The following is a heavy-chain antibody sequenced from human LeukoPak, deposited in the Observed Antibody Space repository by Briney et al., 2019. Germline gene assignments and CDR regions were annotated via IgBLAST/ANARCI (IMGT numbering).Heavy chain of an antibody. CDR1: GGSISSGDYY. CDR3: AREEDDSSGSSFDY. V-gene: IGHV4-30-4*01. CDR2: IYYSGST. J-gene: IGHJ4*02. Sequence: SETLSLTCTVSGGSISSGDYYWSWIRQPPGKGLEWIGYIYYSGSTYYNPSLKSRFTISVDTSKNQFSLKLSSVTAADTAVYYCAREEDDSSGSSFDYWGQGTLVTVSS. D-gene: IGHD3-22*01.